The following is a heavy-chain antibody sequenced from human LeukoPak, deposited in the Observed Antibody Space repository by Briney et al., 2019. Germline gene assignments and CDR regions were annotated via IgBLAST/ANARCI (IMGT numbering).Heavy chain of an antibody. V-gene: IGHV1-2*02. J-gene: IGHJ1*01. CDR3: AKDPSYVAVAGRLYFQH. CDR2: INPNSGGT. CDR1: GYTFTGYY. D-gene: IGHD6-19*01. Sequence: ASVKVSCKASGYTFTGYYMHWVRQAPGQGLEWMGWINPNSGGTNYAQKFQGRVTMTRDTSISTAYMELSRLRSDDTAVYYCAKDPSYVAVAGRLYFQHWGQGTLVTVSS.